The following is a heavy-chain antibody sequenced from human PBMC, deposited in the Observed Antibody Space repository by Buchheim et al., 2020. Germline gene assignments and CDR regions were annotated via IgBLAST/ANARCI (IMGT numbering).Heavy chain of an antibody. J-gene: IGHJ6*02. CDR2: IYYSGST. D-gene: IGHD3-3*01. CDR3: ARGAQHYDFWSGYFRYYYYGMDV. CDR1: GGSISSGSYY. Sequence: QVQLQESGPGLVKPSQTLSLTCTVSGGSISSGSYYWSWIRQHPGKGLEWIGYIYYSGSTYYNPSLKSRVTISVDTSKNQFSLKLSSVTAADTAVYYCARGAQHYDFWSGYFRYYYYGMDVWGQGTT. V-gene: IGHV4-31*03.